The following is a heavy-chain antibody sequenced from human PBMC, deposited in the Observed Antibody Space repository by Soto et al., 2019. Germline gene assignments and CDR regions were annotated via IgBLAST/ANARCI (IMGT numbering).Heavy chain of an antibody. Sequence: EVQLVESGGGLVKPGGSLRLSCAASGFTFSSYSMNWVRQAPGKGLEWVSSISSSSSYIYYADSVKGRFTISRDNAKNLLYLQMNSLRAEDTAVYYCARDKGDAFDIWGQGTMVTVSS. CDR1: GFTFSSYS. J-gene: IGHJ3*02. V-gene: IGHV3-21*01. CDR3: ARDKGDAFDI. CDR2: ISSSSSYI.